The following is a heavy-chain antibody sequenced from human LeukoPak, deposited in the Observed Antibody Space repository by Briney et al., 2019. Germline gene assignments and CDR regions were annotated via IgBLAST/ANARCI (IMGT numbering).Heavy chain of an antibody. J-gene: IGHJ3*02. CDR3: ARILITFGGVIPGFNAFDI. CDR2: INHSGST. D-gene: IGHD3-16*02. V-gene: IGHV4-34*01. CDR1: GFTFSPYS. Sequence: PGGSLRLSCAASGFTFSPYSINWIRQPPGKGLEWIGEINHSGSTNYNPSLKSRVTISVDTSKNQFSLKLSSVTAADTAVYYCARILITFGGVIPGFNAFDIWGQGTMVTVSS.